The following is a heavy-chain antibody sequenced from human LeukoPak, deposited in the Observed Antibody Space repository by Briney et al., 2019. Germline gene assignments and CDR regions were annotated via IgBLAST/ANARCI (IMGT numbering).Heavy chain of an antibody. J-gene: IGHJ6*03. V-gene: IGHV4-59*11. D-gene: IGHD1-26*01. CDR2: IYYSGST. CDR3: ARGHSGSQPPYYYYYMDV. CDR1: GGSISSHY. Sequence: PSETLSLTCTVSGGSISSHYWSWIRQPPGKGLEWIGYIYYSGSTNYNPSLKSRVTISVDTSKNQFSLKLSSVTAADTAVYYCARGHSGSQPPYYYYYMDVWGKGTTVTVSS.